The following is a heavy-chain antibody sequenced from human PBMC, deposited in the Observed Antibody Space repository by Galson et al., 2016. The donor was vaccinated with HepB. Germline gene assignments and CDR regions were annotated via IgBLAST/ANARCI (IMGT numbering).Heavy chain of an antibody. Sequence: SVKVSCKASGGTLNNFVISWVRQAPGQGLEWLGGIIFTLGPPSYAQKFQGRVTITADESTSTAYMELSSLRSEDTAVYYCARVRDGYNKYYHYGLDVWGQGTTSTVSS. CDR1: GGTLNNFV. J-gene: IGHJ6*02. CDR2: IIFTLGPP. CDR3: ARVRDGYNKYYHYGLDV. D-gene: IGHD5-24*01. V-gene: IGHV1-69*13.